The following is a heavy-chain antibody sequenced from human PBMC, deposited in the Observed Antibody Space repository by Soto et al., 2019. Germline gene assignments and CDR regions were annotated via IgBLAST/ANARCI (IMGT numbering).Heavy chain of an antibody. V-gene: IGHV1-46*01. CDR1: GYDFTDHY. CDR2: IRPDGGST. CDR3: ARAPRGGVIIVITSAQIDY. J-gene: IGHJ4*02. D-gene: IGHD3-10*01. Sequence: ASVKVSCKASGYDFTDHYIHWVRQAPGQGLEWMGIIRPDGGSTRYSQQFQARITMTRDTSTSTVYMELSSLRSEDTAVYYCARAPRGGVIIVITSAQIDYWGQGTLVTVSS.